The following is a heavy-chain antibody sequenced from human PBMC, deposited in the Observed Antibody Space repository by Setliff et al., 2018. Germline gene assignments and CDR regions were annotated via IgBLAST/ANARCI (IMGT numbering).Heavy chain of an antibody. Sequence: GGSLRLSCAASGFTFSTYTINWVRQAPGKGLEWVSGINWIGESKGYADSVKGRFTISRDNARNSLYLQMNSLRAEDTAVYYCATSDYGDYFIADVWGKGTTVTVSS. CDR1: GFTFSTYT. V-gene: IGHV3-20*04. J-gene: IGHJ6*04. D-gene: IGHD4-17*01. CDR2: INWIGESK. CDR3: ATSDYGDYFIADV.